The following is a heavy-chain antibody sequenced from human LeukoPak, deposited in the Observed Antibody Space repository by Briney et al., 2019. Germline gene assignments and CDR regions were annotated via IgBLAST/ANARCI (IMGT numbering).Heavy chain of an antibody. J-gene: IGHJ4*02. CDR3: ARGGAARYSFPPREDDY. CDR1: GFTFSSYS. CDR2: ISSSSSYI. V-gene: IGHV3-21*01. D-gene: IGHD6-13*01. Sequence: GGSLRLSCAASGFTFSSYSMNWVRQAPGKGLEWVSSISSSSSYIYYADSVKGRFTISRDNAKNSLYLQMNSLRAEDTAVYYCARGGAARYSFPPREDDYWGQGTLVTVSS.